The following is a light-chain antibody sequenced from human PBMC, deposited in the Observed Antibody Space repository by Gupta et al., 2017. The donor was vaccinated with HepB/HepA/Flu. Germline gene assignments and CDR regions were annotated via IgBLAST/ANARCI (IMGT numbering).Light chain of an antibody. Sequence: EIVLTQSPGTLSLSPGERATLSCRASQSVSNTYLAWYQQKPGQAPRLLIYGASGRATGIPDRFSGSGSGTDFTLTISRLEPEDFAVYYCQQYGSSPQTFSQGTKVEI. V-gene: IGKV3-20*01. CDR2: GAS. J-gene: IGKJ1*01. CDR3: QQYGSSPQT. CDR1: QSVSNTY.